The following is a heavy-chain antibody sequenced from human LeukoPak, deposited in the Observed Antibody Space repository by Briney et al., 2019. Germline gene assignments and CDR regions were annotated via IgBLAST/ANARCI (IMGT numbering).Heavy chain of an antibody. D-gene: IGHD3-9*01. CDR1: GGSISSYP. CDR3: ARVFSPNPTEDY. Sequence: SETLSLTCTVSGGSISSYPWSWIRQPPGKGLEWIGYIYYSGSTNYNPSLKSRVTISVETSKNQFSLKLSSVTAADTAVYYCARVFSPNPTEDYWGQGTLVTVSS. CDR2: IYYSGST. J-gene: IGHJ4*02. V-gene: IGHV4-59*01.